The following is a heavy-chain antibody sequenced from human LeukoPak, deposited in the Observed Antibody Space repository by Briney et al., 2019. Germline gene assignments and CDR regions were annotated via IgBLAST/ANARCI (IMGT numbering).Heavy chain of an antibody. J-gene: IGHJ5*02. CDR1: GYTFTGYY. CDR3: ARVRNDCSGGSCYGTPLRFDP. D-gene: IGHD2-15*01. Sequence: ASVKVSCKASGYTFTGYYMHWVRQAPGQGLEWMGWINPNSGGTNYAQKFQGRVTMSVDTSKNQFSLKLSSVTAADTAVYYCARVRNDCSGGSCYGTPLRFDPWGQGTLVTVSS. V-gene: IGHV1-2*02. CDR2: INPNSGGT.